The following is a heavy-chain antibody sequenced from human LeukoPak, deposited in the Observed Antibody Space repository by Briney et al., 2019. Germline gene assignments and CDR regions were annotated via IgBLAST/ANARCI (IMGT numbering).Heavy chain of an antibody. J-gene: IGHJ4*02. CDR1: GFTFSSYW. CDR3: ARCPGYRSGCQYFDY. CDR2: IKQDGSEK. Sequence: GGSLRLSCEASGFTFSSYWMSWVRQAPGKGLEWVAQIKQDGSEKYYVDSVRGRFTISRDNAKNSLYLQVISLRAEDTAVYYCARCPGYRSGCQYFDYWGQGTLVTVSS. V-gene: IGHV3-7*01. D-gene: IGHD6-19*01.